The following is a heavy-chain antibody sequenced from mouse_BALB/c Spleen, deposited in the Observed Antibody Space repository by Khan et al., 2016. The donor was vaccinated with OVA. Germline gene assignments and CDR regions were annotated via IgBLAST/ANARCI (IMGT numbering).Heavy chain of an antibody. CDR3: AREGAYYRSDGWFSY. D-gene: IGHD2-14*01. V-gene: IGHV1-4*01. Sequence: QVHVKQSGAELARPGASVKMSCKASGYTFTTYTMHWVKQRPGQGLEWIGYINPSNGYTNYNQTFKDKSTLTADKSSSTAYMQLSSLTSDYSAVYYCAREGAYYRSDGWFSYWGQGTLVTVSA. CDR2: INPSNGYT. CDR1: GYTFTTYT. J-gene: IGHJ3*01.